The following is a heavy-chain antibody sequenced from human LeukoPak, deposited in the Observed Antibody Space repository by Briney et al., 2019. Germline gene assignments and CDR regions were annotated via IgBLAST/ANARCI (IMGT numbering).Heavy chain of an antibody. V-gene: IGHV3-21*01. Sequence: GGSLRLSCAASGFTFSSYSMDWVRQAPGQGLEWVSCISSSSSYRYYGDSVKGRFTISRDNAKNSLYLQMNSLGAEDTAVYYCARRSVAGSLLGDIDYWGQGTLVTVSS. CDR3: ARRSVAGSLLGDIDY. D-gene: IGHD6-19*01. J-gene: IGHJ4*02. CDR2: ISSSSSYR. CDR1: GFTFSSYS.